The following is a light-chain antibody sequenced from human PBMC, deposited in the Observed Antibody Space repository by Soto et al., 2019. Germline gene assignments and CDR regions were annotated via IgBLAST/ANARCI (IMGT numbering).Light chain of an antibody. J-gene: IGKJ1*01. CDR1: QGISTN. CDR3: QNYNSDPRT. Sequence: DIQMTQSPSSLSASVGDRVTITCRASQGISTNLVWYQQKPGTVPELLIIAASTLQSGVPSRFSGIGSGTDFTLNISSQQPENVATYYCQNYNSDPRTFGQGSKVEI. V-gene: IGKV1-27*01. CDR2: AAS.